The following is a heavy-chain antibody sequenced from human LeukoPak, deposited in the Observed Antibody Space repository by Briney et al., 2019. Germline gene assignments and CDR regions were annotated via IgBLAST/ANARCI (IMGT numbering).Heavy chain of an antibody. CDR1: GFTFSSYA. J-gene: IGHJ4*02. CDR2: ISGSGGST. CDR3: AKGGGYGSGSYYIPIY. Sequence: GGSLRLSCAASGFTFSSYAMSWVGQAPGKGLEWVSAISGSGGSTYYADSVKGRFTISRDNSKNTLYLQMNSLRAEDTAVYYCAKGGGYGSGSYYIPIYWGQGTLVTVSS. V-gene: IGHV3-23*01. D-gene: IGHD3-10*01.